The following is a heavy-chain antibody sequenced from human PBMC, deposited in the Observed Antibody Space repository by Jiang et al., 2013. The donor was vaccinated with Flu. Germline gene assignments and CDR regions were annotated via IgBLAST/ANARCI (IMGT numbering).Heavy chain of an antibody. CDR2: ISWNSGSI. D-gene: IGHD1-26*01. Sequence: VQLLESGGGLVQPGRSLRLSCAASGFTFDDYAMHWVRQAPGKGLEWVSGISWNSGSIGYADSVKGRFTISRDNAKNSLYLQMNSLRAEDTALYYCDKRYSVGGIDYVGPGNPGHRLL. J-gene: IGHJ4*02. CDR3: DKRYSVGGIDY. CDR1: GFTFDDYA. V-gene: IGHV3-9*01.